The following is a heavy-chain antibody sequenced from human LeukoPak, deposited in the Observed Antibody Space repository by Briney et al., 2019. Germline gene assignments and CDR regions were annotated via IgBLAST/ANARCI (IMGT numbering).Heavy chain of an antibody. CDR2: IYYSGST. Sequence: PSETLSLTCTVSGGSISSHYWSWIRQPPGKGLEWIGYIYYSGSTNYNPSLKSRVTISVDTSKNQFSLKLSSVTAADTAVYYCARAPYSSSWYSWFDSWGQGTLVTVSS. J-gene: IGHJ5*01. CDR3: ARAPYSSSWYSWFDS. V-gene: IGHV4-59*11. D-gene: IGHD6-13*01. CDR1: GGSISSHY.